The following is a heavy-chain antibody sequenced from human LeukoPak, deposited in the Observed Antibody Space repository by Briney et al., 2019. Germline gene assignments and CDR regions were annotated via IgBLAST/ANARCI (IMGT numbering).Heavy chain of an antibody. Sequence: TEGTTYYADSVKGRFIISRDNSKNTVYRQMNSLRVEDTAVYYCASEGDWGQGTLVTVPS. V-gene: IGHV3-66*02. D-gene: IGHD3-16*01. CDR2: TEGTT. CDR3: ASEGD. J-gene: IGHJ1*01.